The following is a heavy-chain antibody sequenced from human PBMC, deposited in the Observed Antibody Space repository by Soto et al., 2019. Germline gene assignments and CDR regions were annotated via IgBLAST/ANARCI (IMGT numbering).Heavy chain of an antibody. Sequence: SSETLSLTCVVSGGSLSSYYWSWIRQPPGKGLEWIGYIYYSGSTNYNPSLKSRVTISVDTSKNQFSLKLSSVTAADTAVYYCARIWGSTNDYWGGGTLVTVPS. CDR3: ARIWGSTNDY. CDR2: IYYSGST. D-gene: IGHD3-16*01. J-gene: IGHJ4*02. CDR1: GGSLSSYY. V-gene: IGHV4-59*01.